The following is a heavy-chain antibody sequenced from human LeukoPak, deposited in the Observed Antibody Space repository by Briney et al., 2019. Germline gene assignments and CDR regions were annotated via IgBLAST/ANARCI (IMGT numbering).Heavy chain of an antibody. V-gene: IGHV3-23*01. CDR3: AKDFQSGYYYFDY. Sequence: PGGSLRLSXAASGFTFTTYAMSWVGQAPGKGLEWVSGISSSGDSSYYADSVKGRFTISRDNSKNTLYLQMSSLRAEDTAVYYSAKDFQSGYYYFDYWGQGTLVTVSS. D-gene: IGHD3-3*01. J-gene: IGHJ4*02. CDR1: GFTFTTYA. CDR2: ISSSGDSS.